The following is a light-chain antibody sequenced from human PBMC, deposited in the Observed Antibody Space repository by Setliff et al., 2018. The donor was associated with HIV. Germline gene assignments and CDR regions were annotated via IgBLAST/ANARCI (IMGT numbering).Light chain of an antibody. Sequence: QSALTQPPSVSGAPGQRVTISCTGSSSNIGAGYDVHWYQQLPEKAPKLLIYGSTNRPSGVPDRFPGSKSGTSASLAITGLQAEDEADYYCQSYDSSLRGVFGTGTKGTVL. V-gene: IGLV1-40*01. CDR2: GST. CDR3: QSYDSSLRGV. J-gene: IGLJ1*01. CDR1: SSNIGAGYD.